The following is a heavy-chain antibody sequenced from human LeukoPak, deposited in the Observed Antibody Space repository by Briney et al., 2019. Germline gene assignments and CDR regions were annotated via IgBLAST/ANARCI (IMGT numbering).Heavy chain of an antibody. CDR1: GYTFINYG. CDR2: ISTYNGHT. CDR3: ARVEVGATNFDY. Sequence: GASVKVSCKASGYTFINYGISWVRQAPGQGLEWMGWISTYNGHTKYAQKLQGRVTITADKSTSTAYMELSSLRSEDTAVYYCARVEVGATNFDYWGQGTLVTVSS. D-gene: IGHD1-26*01. V-gene: IGHV1-18*01. J-gene: IGHJ4*02.